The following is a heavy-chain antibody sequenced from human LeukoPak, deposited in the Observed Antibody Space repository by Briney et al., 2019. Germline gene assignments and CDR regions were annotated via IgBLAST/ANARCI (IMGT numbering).Heavy chain of an antibody. J-gene: IGHJ4*02. V-gene: IGHV1-18*01. Sequence: ASVNVSCKASGYTFTSYGISWVRQAPGQGLEWMGWMSAYNGNTNYAQKLQGRVTMTTDTSTSTAYMELRSLRSDDTAVYYCARYHDSSGSLGYWGQGTLVTVSS. CDR1: GYTFTSYG. CDR2: MSAYNGNT. CDR3: ARYHDSSGSLGY. D-gene: IGHD3-22*01.